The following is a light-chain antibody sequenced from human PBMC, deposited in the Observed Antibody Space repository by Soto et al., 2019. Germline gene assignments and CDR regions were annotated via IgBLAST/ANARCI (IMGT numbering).Light chain of an antibody. CDR3: QEYNQWPLLT. J-gene: IGKJ3*01. Sequence: EIVMTQSPVTLSVSPGERATLSCRASQSVSSNVAWYQQRPGQAPRLLIYATSTRATGIPARFSGSGSGTEFTLTISSLQSEDFAVYYCQEYNQWPLLTFGPGTKVDI. CDR1: QSVSSN. V-gene: IGKV3-15*01. CDR2: ATS.